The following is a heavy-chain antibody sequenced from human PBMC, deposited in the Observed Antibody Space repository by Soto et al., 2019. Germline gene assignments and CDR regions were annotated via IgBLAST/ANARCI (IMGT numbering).Heavy chain of an antibody. CDR2: INPSGGST. J-gene: IGHJ6*02. CDR3: ARPGQYSGYDSVPLDGMDV. D-gene: IGHD5-12*01. CDR1: GYTFTSYY. V-gene: IGHV1-46*01. Sequence: ASVKVSCKASGYTFTSYYMHWVRQAPGRGLEWMGIINPSGGSTSYAQKFQGRVTMTRDTSTSTVYMELSSLRSEDTAVYYCARPGQYSGYDSVPLDGMDVWGQGTTVTVSS.